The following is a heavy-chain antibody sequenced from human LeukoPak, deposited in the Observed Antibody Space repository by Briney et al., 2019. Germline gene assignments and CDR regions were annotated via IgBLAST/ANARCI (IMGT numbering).Heavy chain of an antibody. D-gene: IGHD6-19*01. CDR2: IYYSGST. CDR1: GGSISSSNYY. V-gene: IGHV4-39*07. J-gene: IGHJ4*02. CDR3: ASNFSSGWFDY. Sequence: KPSETLSLTCIVSGGSISSSNYYWGWIRQPPGKGLEWIGSIYYSGSTSYNPSLKSRVTISVDTSKNQFSLKLSSLTAADTAVYYCASNFSSGWFDYWGQGTLVTVSS.